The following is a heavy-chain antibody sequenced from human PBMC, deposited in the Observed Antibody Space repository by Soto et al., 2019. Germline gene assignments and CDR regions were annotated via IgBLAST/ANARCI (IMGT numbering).Heavy chain of an antibody. D-gene: IGHD3-16*02. CDR3: ASGGLGELSLSERYFQH. J-gene: IGHJ1*01. CDR1: GGTFSSYT. V-gene: IGHV1-69*02. Sequence: QVQLVQSGAEVKKPGSSVKVSCKASGGTFSSYTISWVRQAPGQGLEWMGRIIPILGIANYAQKFQGRVTITADKSTSTAYMELSSLRSEDTAVYYCASGGLGELSLSERYFQHWGQGTLVTVSS. CDR2: IIPILGIA.